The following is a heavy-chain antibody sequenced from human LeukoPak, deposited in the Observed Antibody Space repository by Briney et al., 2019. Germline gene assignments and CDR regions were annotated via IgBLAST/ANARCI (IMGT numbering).Heavy chain of an antibody. Sequence: GESLEISCKGSGYSFTTYWIGWVRQMPGKGLEWMGIIHPGDSDVRYNPSFQGQVTISADKSSTAYLQWSSLKASDSAMYYCAIGPLLRYFDYWGQGTLVTVSS. CDR1: GYSFTTYW. J-gene: IGHJ4*02. CDR3: AIGPLLRYFDY. CDR2: IHPGDSDV. V-gene: IGHV5-51*01. D-gene: IGHD2-15*01.